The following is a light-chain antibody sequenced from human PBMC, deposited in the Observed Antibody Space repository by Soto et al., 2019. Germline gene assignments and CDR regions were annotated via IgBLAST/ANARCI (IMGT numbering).Light chain of an antibody. CDR1: SSDVGSYDL. V-gene: IGLV2-23*03. CDR3: CSYAGSSTFV. Sequence: QSVLPQPASVSGAPGQSITISCTGTSSDVGSYDLVSWYQQRPGKAPKLMIYEGTKRPSGVSIRFSGSKSGNTASLTISGLQAEDEADYYCCSYAGSSTFVFGTGTKGTVL. CDR2: EGT. J-gene: IGLJ1*01.